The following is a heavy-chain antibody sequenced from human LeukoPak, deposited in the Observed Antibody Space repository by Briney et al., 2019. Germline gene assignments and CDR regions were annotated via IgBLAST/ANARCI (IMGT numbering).Heavy chain of an antibody. Sequence: PGGSLRLSCAASGFTFSSYAMHWVRQVPGKGLEWVSVIYSGGTTYYADSVKGRFTISRDNSKNTLYLQMNSLRAEDTAVYYCASQSTPVLPFDIWGQGTMVTVSS. CDR1: GFTFSSYA. J-gene: IGHJ3*02. CDR2: IYSGGTT. V-gene: IGHV3-66*04. CDR3: ASQSTPVLPFDI.